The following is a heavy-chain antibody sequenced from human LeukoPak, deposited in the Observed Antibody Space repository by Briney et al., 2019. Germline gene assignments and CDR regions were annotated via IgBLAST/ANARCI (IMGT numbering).Heavy chain of an antibody. J-gene: IGHJ5*02. V-gene: IGHV4-34*01. CDR2: INHSGST. D-gene: IGHD2-15*01. Sequence: SETLSLTCAVYGGSFSGYYWSWIRQPPGKGLEWIGEINHSGSTNYNPSLKSRVTISVDTPKNQFSLKLSSVTAADTAVYYCARRSRGYCSGGSCYPTYNWFDPWGQGTLVTVSS. CDR1: GGSFSGYY. CDR3: ARRSRGYCSGGSCYPTYNWFDP.